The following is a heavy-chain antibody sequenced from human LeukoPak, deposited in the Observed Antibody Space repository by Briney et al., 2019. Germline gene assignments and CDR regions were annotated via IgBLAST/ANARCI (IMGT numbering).Heavy chain of an antibody. Sequence: PGASLRLSCVASGFTFGNYAMSWVRQAPGKVLEWVSAITGSGDSTFNADSVKGRFTISRDNSKNTLHLQMNNLRAEDTAIYYCAKSRIVVVTAIDYWGQGILVTVSS. D-gene: IGHD2-21*02. CDR3: AKSRIVVVTAIDY. J-gene: IGHJ4*02. CDR2: ITGSGDST. V-gene: IGHV3-23*01. CDR1: GFTFGNYA.